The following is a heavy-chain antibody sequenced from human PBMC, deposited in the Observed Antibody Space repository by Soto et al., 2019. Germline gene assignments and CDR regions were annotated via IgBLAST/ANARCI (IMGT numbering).Heavy chain of an antibody. J-gene: IGHJ4*02. V-gene: IGHV3-33*01. CDR3: ARDLGRYYDSSGHYSPPGD. D-gene: IGHD3-22*01. CDR1: GFTFSSYG. Sequence: GGSLRLSCAASGFTFSSYGMHWVRQAPGKGLEWVAVIWYDGSNKYYADSVKGRFTISRDNSKNTLYLQMNSLRAEDTAVYYCARDLGRYYDSSGHYSPPGDWGQGTLVTVAS. CDR2: IWYDGSNK.